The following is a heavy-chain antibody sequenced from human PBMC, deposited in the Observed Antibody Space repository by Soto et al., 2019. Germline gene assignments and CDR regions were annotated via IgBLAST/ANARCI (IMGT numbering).Heavy chain of an antibody. CDR3: ARGGLRYYYYYGMDV. Sequence: QVQLQQWGAGLLKPSETLSLTCAVYGGSFSGYYWSWIRQPPGKGLEWIGEINHSGSTNYNPSLKRRVTISVDTSKNQFSLKLSSVTAADTAVYYCARGGLRYYYYYGMDVWGQGTTVTVSS. J-gene: IGHJ6*02. CDR1: GGSFSGYY. CDR2: INHSGST. V-gene: IGHV4-34*01.